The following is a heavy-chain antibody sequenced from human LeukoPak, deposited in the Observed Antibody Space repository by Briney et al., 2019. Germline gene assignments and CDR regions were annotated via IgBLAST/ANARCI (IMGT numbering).Heavy chain of an antibody. Sequence: ASVKVSCKASGGTFSSYAISWVRQAPGQGLEWMGGIIPIFGTANYAQKFQGRVTITTDESTSTAYMELSSLRSEDTAVYYCARGGYSSATAAFYDWFDPWGQGTLVTVSS. D-gene: IGHD6-25*01. J-gene: IGHJ5*02. CDR1: GGTFSSYA. V-gene: IGHV1-69*05. CDR3: ARGGYSSATAAFYDWFDP. CDR2: IIPIFGTA.